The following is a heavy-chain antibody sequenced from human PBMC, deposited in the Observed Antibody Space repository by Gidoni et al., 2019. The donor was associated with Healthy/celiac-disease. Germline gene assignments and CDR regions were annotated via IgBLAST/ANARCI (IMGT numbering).Heavy chain of an antibody. D-gene: IGHD3-3*01. CDR3: TTGYHYDFWSGQPNDY. CDR2: IKSKTDGGTT. V-gene: IGHV3-15*01. Sequence: EVQLVESGGGLVKPGGSLRLSCAASGFTCSNAWMSWVRQAPGKGLEWGGRIKSKTDGGTTDYAAPVKGRFTISRDDSKNTLYLQMNSLKTEDTAVYYCTTGYHYDFWSGQPNDYWGQGTLVTVSS. J-gene: IGHJ4*02. CDR1: GFTCSNAW.